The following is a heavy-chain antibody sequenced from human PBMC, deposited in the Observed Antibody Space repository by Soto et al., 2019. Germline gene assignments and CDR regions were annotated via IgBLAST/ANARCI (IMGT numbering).Heavy chain of an antibody. CDR3: ARDRPGYRYYFDY. J-gene: IGHJ4*02. Sequence: EVQLVESGGGLVQPGGSLRLSCAASGFTFSSDWMHWVRQAPGTGLEWVSRVNTDGSDTSYADSVKGRFTISRDNAKNTLYSQMNSLRAEDTAVYHCARDRPGYRYYFDYWGQGNMVTVPS. CDR1: GFTFSSDW. D-gene: IGHD6-13*01. V-gene: IGHV3-74*01. CDR2: VNTDGSDT.